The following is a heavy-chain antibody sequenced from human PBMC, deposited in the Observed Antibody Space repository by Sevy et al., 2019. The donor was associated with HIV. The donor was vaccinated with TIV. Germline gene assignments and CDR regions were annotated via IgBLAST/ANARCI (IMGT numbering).Heavy chain of an antibody. V-gene: IGHV3-53*01. CDR1: GFTVSRNF. Sequence: GGSLRLSCAASGFTVSRNFMSWIRQAPGKGLEWVPIIYSDGTTFYADSVKVRFTISRDNSRNTLYLQMSTLGAEDTAVYYCVGADRPNQGDFWGQGTLVTVSS. CDR3: VGADRPNQGDF. CDR2: IYSDGTT. J-gene: IGHJ4*02. D-gene: IGHD6-6*01.